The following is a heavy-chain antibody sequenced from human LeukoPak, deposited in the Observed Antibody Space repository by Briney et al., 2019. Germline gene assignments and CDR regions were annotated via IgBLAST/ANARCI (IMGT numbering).Heavy chain of an antibody. CDR2: IGGSGGNT. CDR1: GFSFSILA. Sequence: GGSLRLSCAASGFSFSILAMNWLRQAPGKGLEWVSTIGGSGGNTYYADSVKGRFTISRDNPKNALYLQMNSLRAEDTAVYYCARTRYGDYWGQGTLVTVSS. V-gene: IGHV3-23*01. CDR3: ARTRYGDY. J-gene: IGHJ4*02. D-gene: IGHD4-17*01.